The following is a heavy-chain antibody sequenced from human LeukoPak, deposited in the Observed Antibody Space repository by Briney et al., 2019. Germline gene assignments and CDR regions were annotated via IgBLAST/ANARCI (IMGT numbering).Heavy chain of an antibody. CDR3: VRLNRGSAYYYYGMDV. V-gene: IGHV5-51*01. CDR1: GSSFTSYW. D-gene: IGHD7-27*01. J-gene: IGHJ6*02. CDR2: IYPGDSDT. Sequence: GESLKISCQGSGSSFTSYWIGWVRQMPGKGLEWMGIIYPGDSDTRYSPSFQGQVTISADKSITTAYLQWSSLKASDTAMYYCVRLNRGSAYYYYGMDVWGQGTTVTVSS.